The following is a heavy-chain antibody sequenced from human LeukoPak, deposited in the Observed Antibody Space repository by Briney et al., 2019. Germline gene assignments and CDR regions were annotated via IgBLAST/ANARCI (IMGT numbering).Heavy chain of an antibody. Sequence: PGGSLRLSCAASRFTFSSYGMHWVRQAPGKGLEWVAYIQYDGSNAQYADSVKGRFSISRDSSKNILYLQMNSLRAEDTAVYYCAEANWGSQFDYWGQGTLVTVSS. J-gene: IGHJ4*02. CDR1: RFTFSSYG. CDR2: IQYDGSNA. CDR3: AEANWGSQFDY. D-gene: IGHD7-27*01. V-gene: IGHV3-30*02.